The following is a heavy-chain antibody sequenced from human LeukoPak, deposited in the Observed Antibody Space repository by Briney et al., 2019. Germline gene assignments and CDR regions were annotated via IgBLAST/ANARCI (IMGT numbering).Heavy chain of an antibody. CDR2: ISGSGGSA. D-gene: IGHD3-10*01. V-gene: IGHV3-23*01. CDR3: AKDLELNWFDP. CDR1: GFTFSSYA. J-gene: IGHJ5*02. Sequence: GGSLRLSCAASGFTFSSYAMSWVRQAPGKGLEWVSAISGSGGSAYYADSVKGRFTISRDNSKNTLYLQMNSLRAEDTAVYYRAKDLELNWFDPWGQGTLVTVSS.